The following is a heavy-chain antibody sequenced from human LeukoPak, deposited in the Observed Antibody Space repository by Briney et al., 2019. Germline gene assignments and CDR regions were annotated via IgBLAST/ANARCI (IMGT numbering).Heavy chain of an antibody. J-gene: IGHJ3*02. V-gene: IGHV3-21*05. CDR2: ISSSSSYT. CDR3: ARGPGGYSYGYYAFDI. D-gene: IGHD5-18*01. Sequence: GGSLRLSCAASGFTFRSYGMYWVRQAPGKGLEWVSYISSSSSYTNYADSVKGRFTISRDNAKNSLYLQMNSLRAEDTAVYYCARGPGGYSYGYYAFDIWGQGTMVTVSS. CDR1: GFTFRSYG.